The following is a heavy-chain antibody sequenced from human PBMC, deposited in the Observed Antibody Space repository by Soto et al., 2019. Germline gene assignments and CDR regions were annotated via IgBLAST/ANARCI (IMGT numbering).Heavy chain of an antibody. J-gene: IGHJ4*02. Sequence: SQTLSLTCVISGDSVSSNSVGWHWIRQSPSRGLEWLGRAYYRSKWNIDYALSLKSRITFNPDISKNQFSLQLRSVAPEDTAVYYCARNLRSPFAYWGRGTLVTVSS. V-gene: IGHV6-1*01. D-gene: IGHD1-1*01. CDR1: GDSVSSNSVG. CDR2: AYYRSKWNI. CDR3: ARNLRSPFAY.